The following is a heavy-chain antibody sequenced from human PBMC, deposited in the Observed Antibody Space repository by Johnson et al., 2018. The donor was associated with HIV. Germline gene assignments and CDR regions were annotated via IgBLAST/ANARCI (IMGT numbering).Heavy chain of an antibody. V-gene: IGHV3-53*01. Sequence: MQLVESGGGVVQPGGSLRLSCAASVLSVSYGYMTWVRQAPGKGLEWVSVIYSGGNTYYTDSVKGRFTISRDNFKNTLYLQMNSLRAEDTAVYYCARDTRQWDAFDIWGQGTMVTVSS. D-gene: IGHD6-19*01. CDR2: IYSGGNT. J-gene: IGHJ3*02. CDR1: VLSVSYGY. CDR3: ARDTRQWDAFDI.